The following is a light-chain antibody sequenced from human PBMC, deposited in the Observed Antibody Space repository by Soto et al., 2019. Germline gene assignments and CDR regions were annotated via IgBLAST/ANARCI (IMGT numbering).Light chain of an antibody. J-gene: IGKJ1*01. V-gene: IGKV2-24*01. CDR3: RQATQSHWT. CDR1: QSLVHSDGNTY. CDR2: KVS. Sequence: DIVMTQTPLSSPVTLGQAASISCRSSQSLVHSDGNTYLSWFQQRPGQPPRLLIYKVSDRFSGVPDRFSGSGAWTDFTLTISSVEAEDVGVYYWRQATQSHWTYGQGTKVEIK.